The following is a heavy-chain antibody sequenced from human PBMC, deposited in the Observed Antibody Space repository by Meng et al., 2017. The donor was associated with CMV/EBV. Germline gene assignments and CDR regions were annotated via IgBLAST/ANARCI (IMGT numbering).Heavy chain of an antibody. CDR3: ARDGDGSGSYVGMDV. Sequence: GESLKISCAASGFTFDIYGLHWARQAPGKGLEWVAFIRYDGSSTYSSDSVKGRFTISRDNSKNTMYLQMNSLRAEDTAVYYCARDGDGSGSYVGMDVWGQGTTVTVSS. J-gene: IGHJ6*02. CDR1: GFTFDIYG. V-gene: IGHV3-30*02. D-gene: IGHD3-10*01. CDR2: IRYDGSST.